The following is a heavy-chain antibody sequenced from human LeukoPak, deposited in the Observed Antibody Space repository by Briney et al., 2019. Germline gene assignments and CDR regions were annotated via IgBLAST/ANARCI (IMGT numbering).Heavy chain of an antibody. CDR2: INHGEST. CDR1: GGSFSGYY. D-gene: IGHD2-2*01. CDR3: ARGAPRRPIVVVPAAKLLATRYFDY. Sequence: KLSETLSPPSPSLGGSFSGYYWSWIRQPPGKGLEWFGEINHGESTNYNPSLKSRVTISVDTSKNQFSLQLSSVTAADTAVYYCARGAPRRPIVVVPAAKLLATRYFDYGGQGTLVTVSS. V-gene: IGHV4-34*01. J-gene: IGHJ4*02.